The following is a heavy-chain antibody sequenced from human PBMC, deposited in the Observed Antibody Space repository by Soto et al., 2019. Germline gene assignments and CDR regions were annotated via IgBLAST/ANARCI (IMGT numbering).Heavy chain of an antibody. J-gene: IGHJ4*02. V-gene: IGHV4-34*01. CDR3: ARGRITVTTHFDY. CDR1: GGSFSGYY. D-gene: IGHD4-17*01. Sequence: QVQLQQWGAGLLKPSETLSLTCAVFGGSFSGYYWSWIRQPPGKGLEWIGEINHRGSTNYNPSLKSRGTISLDTSKSQFSLKLISVTAADTAVYYCARGRITVTTHFDYWGQGTLVTVSS. CDR2: INHRGST.